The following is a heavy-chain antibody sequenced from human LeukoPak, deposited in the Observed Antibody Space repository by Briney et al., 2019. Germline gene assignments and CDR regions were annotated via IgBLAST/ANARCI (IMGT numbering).Heavy chain of an antibody. V-gene: IGHV3-30*02. CDR1: GFTFSSYS. Sequence: PGGSLRLSCAASGFTFSSYSMNWVRQAPGKGLEWVAYIAHHGNNKYYADSVKGRFTISRDNSKGTLYLQMNSLRADDTAVYFCAKDGSWSCTDWGQGTLVTVSS. J-gene: IGHJ4*02. CDR3: AKDGSWSCTD. D-gene: IGHD2-8*02. CDR2: IAHHGNNK.